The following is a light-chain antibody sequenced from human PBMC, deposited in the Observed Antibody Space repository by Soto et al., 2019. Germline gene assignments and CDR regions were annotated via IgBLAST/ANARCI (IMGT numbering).Light chain of an antibody. J-gene: IGKJ1*01. CDR1: QRIRIS. Sequence: DIQMTQSPSSLSASIGDRVTITCRASQRIRISLIWYQHKPGKAPKLLIYAASSLESGVPSRFSGSGSGTDFSLSISSLQPEDFATYYCQQSSTTHLTFGQGTKVEIK. CDR2: AAS. V-gene: IGKV1-39*01. CDR3: QQSSTTHLT.